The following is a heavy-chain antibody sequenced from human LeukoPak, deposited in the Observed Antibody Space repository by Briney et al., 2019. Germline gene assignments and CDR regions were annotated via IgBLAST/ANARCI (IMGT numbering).Heavy chain of an antibody. J-gene: IGHJ4*02. CDR2: ISFGGSNK. Sequence: GGSLRLSCTVSGFSFSTFGMHWVRQAPGKGLEWVAVISFGGSNKYYADSVKGRFTISRDNPKNTLYLQMNSLRVEDTAVYYCAKRSKNYFEYWGQGTLVTVSS. CDR1: GFSFSTFG. CDR3: AKRSKNYFEY. V-gene: IGHV3-30*18. D-gene: IGHD3-10*01.